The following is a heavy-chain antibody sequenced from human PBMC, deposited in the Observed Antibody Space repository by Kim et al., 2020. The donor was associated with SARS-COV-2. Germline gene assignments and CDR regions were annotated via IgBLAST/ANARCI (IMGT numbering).Heavy chain of an antibody. CDR1: GFTFSSYG. D-gene: IGHD6-19*01. Sequence: GGSLRLSCAASGFTFSSYGMHWVRQAPGKGLEWVAVISYDGSNKYYADSVKGRFTISRDNSKNTLYLQMNSLRAEDTAVYYCAKEEGSGYSSGWAYYYYGRDVWGQGTTLTVSS. V-gene: IGHV3-30*18. CDR2: ISYDGSNK. CDR3: AKEEGSGYSSGWAYYYYGRDV. J-gene: IGHJ6*02.